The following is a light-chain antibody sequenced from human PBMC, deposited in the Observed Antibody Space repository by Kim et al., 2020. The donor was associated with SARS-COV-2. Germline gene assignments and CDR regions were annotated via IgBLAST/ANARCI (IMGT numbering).Light chain of an antibody. Sequence: SVGDRVTITWRASQNINSFLNWYQQRPGKAPKLLIYAASTLQIGVPSRFSGSGSGTDFTLTITSLQPEDFATYYYQQSHTAPLLTFGGGTKVDIK. CDR3: QQSHTAPLLT. J-gene: IGKJ4*01. CDR1: QNINSF. V-gene: IGKV1-39*01. CDR2: AAS.